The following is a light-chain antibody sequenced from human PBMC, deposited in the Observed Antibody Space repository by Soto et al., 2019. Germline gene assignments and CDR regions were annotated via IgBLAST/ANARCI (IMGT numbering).Light chain of an antibody. CDR3: QQYGSSRT. V-gene: IGKV3-20*01. CDR2: GAS. Sequence: EIVLAPSPGILSLSPGERATLSCRAIQSVRKDFLAWYQQKPGQAPRLLIYGASSRATGIPDRFSGSGSGTDFTLTISRLEPEDFAVYYCQQYGSSRTFGQGTKVDIK. J-gene: IGKJ1*01. CDR1: QSVRKDF.